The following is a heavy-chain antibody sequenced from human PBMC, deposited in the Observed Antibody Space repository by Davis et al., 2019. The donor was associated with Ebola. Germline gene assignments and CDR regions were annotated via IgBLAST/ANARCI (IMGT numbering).Heavy chain of an antibody. V-gene: IGHV3-30*03. CDR1: GFIFRSYS. J-gene: IGHJ4*02. CDR2: ISYDGSNK. CDR3: ARDLVGSTSGGY. Sequence: PGGSLRLSCAASGFIFRSYSMNWVRQAPGKGLDWVALISYDGSNKYYADSVKGRFTISRDISKNTLYLQMNSLRTEDTAMYYCARDLVGSTSGGYWGQGTLVTVSP. D-gene: IGHD1-26*01.